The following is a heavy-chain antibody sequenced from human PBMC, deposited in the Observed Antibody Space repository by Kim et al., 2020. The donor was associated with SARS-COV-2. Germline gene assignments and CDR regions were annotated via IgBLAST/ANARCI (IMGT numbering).Heavy chain of an antibody. CDR2: VSGSGGST. CDR1: GFSFSSYA. J-gene: IGHJ4*02. CDR3: AKGGYASGSLDY. V-gene: IGHV3-23*01. Sequence: GGSLRLSCAVSGFSFSSYAMSWVRQAPGKGLEWVSAVSGSGGSTYYADSVKGRFTISRDNSKNTLYLQMSSLRADDTAVYYCAKGGYASGSLDYWGQGTLLTVSS. D-gene: IGHD3-10*01.